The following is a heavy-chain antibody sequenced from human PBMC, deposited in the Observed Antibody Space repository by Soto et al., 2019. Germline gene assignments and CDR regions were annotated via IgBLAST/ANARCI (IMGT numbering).Heavy chain of an antibody. CDR3: ARLQYTVVTALDI. J-gene: IGHJ3*02. V-gene: IGHV4-59*11. D-gene: IGHD2-15*01. Sequence: PSETLSVTCSVSGVSIGGHCWSWIRQSPGKGPELVGYIYHTVNTNYNPALKSRVTISMDTSKNQLSLQLSSVTAADTAVYYCARLQYTVVTALDIWGQGTMVTVSS. CDR1: GVSIGGHC. CDR2: IYHTVNT.